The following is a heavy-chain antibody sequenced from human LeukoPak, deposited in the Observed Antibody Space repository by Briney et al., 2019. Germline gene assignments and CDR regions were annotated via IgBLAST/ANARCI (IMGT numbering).Heavy chain of an antibody. Sequence: GGPLRFSCSASGFTARSNYMTWVRQAPGKGLEWASVIYAGGATAYADSVKGRFIISRDNSKNTLYLQMNSLRAEDTALYYCAREGGDSMIQGVIADWGQGTLVTVSS. D-gene: IGHD3-10*01. CDR1: GFTARSNY. V-gene: IGHV3-53*01. CDR2: IYAGGAT. CDR3: AREGGDSMIQGVIAD. J-gene: IGHJ4*02.